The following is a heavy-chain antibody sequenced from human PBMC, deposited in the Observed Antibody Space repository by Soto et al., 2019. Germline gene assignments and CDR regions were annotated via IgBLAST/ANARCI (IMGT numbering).Heavy chain of an antibody. CDR2: ISSSSSTI. D-gene: IGHD6-19*01. Sequence: EVPLVESGGGLVQPGGSLRLSCAASGFTFSSYSMNWVRQAPGKGLEWVSYISSSSSTIYYADSVKGRFTISRDNAKNSLYLQMNSLRDEDTAVYYCARERAVGIAVALTWCDPWGQGTLVTVSS. CDR1: GFTFSSYS. J-gene: IGHJ5*02. V-gene: IGHV3-48*02. CDR3: ARERAVGIAVALTWCDP.